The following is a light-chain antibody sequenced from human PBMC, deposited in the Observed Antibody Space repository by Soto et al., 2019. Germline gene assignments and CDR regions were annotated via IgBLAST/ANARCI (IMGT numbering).Light chain of an antibody. J-gene: IGKJ5*01. Sequence: EIVLTQSPGTLSLSPWERATLSCRASQSVSSNHLAWYQQKPGQAPRLLMYAASRRATDIPDRFSGSASGTDFTLTISRLEPEDFAVYYCHQRSSWPITFGQGTRLEIK. CDR1: QSVSSNH. CDR2: AAS. CDR3: HQRSSWPIT. V-gene: IGKV3D-20*02.